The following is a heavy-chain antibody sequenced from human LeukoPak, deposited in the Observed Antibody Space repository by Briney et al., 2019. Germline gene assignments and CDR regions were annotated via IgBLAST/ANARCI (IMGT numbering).Heavy chain of an antibody. V-gene: IGHV3-74*01. D-gene: IGHD3-22*01. CDR1: GFTFSSYW. CDR2: INSDGSST. J-gene: IGHJ4*02. Sequence: GGSLRLSCAASGFTFSSYWMHWVRQAPGKGLVWVSRINSDGSSTSYADSVKGRFTISRDNAKNTLYLQMNSLRAEDTAVYYCAKYEYRYLYDRRVDYWGQGTLVTVSS. CDR3: AKYEYRYLYDRRVDY.